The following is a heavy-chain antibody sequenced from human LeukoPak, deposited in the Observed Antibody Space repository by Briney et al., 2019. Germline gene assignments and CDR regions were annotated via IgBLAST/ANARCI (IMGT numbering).Heavy chain of an antibody. CDR2: ISGSGVSI. CDR1: GFTFTSFA. D-gene: IGHD3-22*01. CDR3: AMQYYYDSSNYFAYYFDY. Sequence: GGSLRLSCAASGFTFTSFAMTWVRQAPGKGLEWVSSISGSGVSISYADSVKGRFTISRDNSKDTLYLQMNSLRAEDTAVYYCAMQYYYDSSNYFAYYFDYWGQGTLVTVSS. V-gene: IGHV3-23*01. J-gene: IGHJ4*02.